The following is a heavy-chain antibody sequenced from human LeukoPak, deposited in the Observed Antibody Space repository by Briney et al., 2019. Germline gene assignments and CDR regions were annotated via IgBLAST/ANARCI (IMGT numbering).Heavy chain of an antibody. V-gene: IGHV3-49*04. J-gene: IGHJ6*04. CDR3: QGSGSYYVYGMDV. CDR2: IRSKAYGGTT. CDR1: GFTFGDYA. D-gene: IGHD3-10*01. Sequence: GRSLRLSCTASGFTFGDYAMSWVRQAPGKGLEWVGFIRSKAYGGTTEYPAPVKGRFTISRDDSKSIAYLQMNSLKTEDTAVYYCQGSGSYYVYGMDVWGKGTTVTVSS.